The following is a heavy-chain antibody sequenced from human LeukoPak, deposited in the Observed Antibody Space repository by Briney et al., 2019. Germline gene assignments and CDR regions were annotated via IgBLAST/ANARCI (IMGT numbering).Heavy chain of an antibody. CDR3: AKDQALKYLWSYLGGFGAFDT. D-gene: IGHD1-26*01. J-gene: IGHJ3*02. CDR1: GFTFSSHW. Sequence: GGSLRLSCTASGFTFSSHWMHWVRQAPGKGLVWVSRINFVGSSTNYADSVRGRFTISRDKSEDTLYLQMNSLRAEDTAVYYCAKDQALKYLWSYLGGFGAFDTWGQGTMVTVSS. V-gene: IGHV3-74*01. CDR2: INFVGSST.